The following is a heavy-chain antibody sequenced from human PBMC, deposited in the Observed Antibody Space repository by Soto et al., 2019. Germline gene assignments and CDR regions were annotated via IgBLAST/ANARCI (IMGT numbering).Heavy chain of an antibody. D-gene: IGHD6-13*01. CDR3: ARVPIVAVGEFDY. J-gene: IGHJ4*02. CDR2: IHQSGST. CDR1: GGSISSGY. V-gene: IGHV4-59*01. Sequence: SETLSLTCMVSGGSISSGYWSWIRQPPGKGLEWIGYIHQSGSTNYNPSLKSRVTLSVDTSKNQFSLKLTSVTAAGTAVYYCARVPIVAVGEFDYWGQGTLVTVSS.